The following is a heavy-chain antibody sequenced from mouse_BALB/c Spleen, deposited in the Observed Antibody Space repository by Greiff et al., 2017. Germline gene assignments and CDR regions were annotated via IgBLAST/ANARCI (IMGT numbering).Heavy chain of an antibody. CDR1: GFTFSSYT. Sequence: EVQLVESGGGLVQPGGSLKLSCAASGFTFSSYTMSWVRQTPEKRLEWVAYISNGGGSTYYPDTVKGRFTISRDNAKNTLYLQMSSLKSEDTAMYYCARRRNGLYAMDYWGQGTSVTVSS. CDR2: ISNGGGST. J-gene: IGHJ4*01. CDR3: ARRRNGLYAMDY. V-gene: IGHV5-12-2*01.